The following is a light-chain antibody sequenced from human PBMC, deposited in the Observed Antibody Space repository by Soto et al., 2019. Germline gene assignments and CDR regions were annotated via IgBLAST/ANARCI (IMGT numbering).Light chain of an antibody. V-gene: IGLV2-14*01. J-gene: IGLJ3*02. Sequence: QSVLTQPASVSGSPGQSITISCTGTSSDVGGYDYVSWYQQEPGRAPKLMIYAVGNRPPGVSDRFSGSKSGNTASLTISGLQAEDEAHYYCSSYTTNSAPWVFGGGTQLTVL. CDR2: AVG. CDR1: SSDVGGYDY. CDR3: SSYTTNSAPWV.